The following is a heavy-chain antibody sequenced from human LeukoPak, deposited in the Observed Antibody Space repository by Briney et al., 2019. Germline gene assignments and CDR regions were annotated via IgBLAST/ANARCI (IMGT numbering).Heavy chain of an antibody. Sequence: PGGSLRLSCTVSGFTVSNNYMSWVRQAPGRGLEWVSVIYGGRNNTVYADSVKGRFTISRDNSRNIIYLQIDSLRAEDTATYYCAREFRQTYSSGWSLDYWGQGTLVTVSS. D-gene: IGHD6-19*01. V-gene: IGHV3-53*01. CDR3: AREFRQTYSSGWSLDY. CDR2: IYGGRNNT. J-gene: IGHJ4*02. CDR1: GFTVSNNY.